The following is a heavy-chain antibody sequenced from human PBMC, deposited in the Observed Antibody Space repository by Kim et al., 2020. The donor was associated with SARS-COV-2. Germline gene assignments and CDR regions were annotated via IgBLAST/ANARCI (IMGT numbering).Heavy chain of an antibody. J-gene: IGHJ6*02. CDR2: ISGSGGIT. D-gene: IGHD2-2*01. Sequence: GGSLRLSCAASGFTFSSYAMSWVRQAPGKGLEWVSAISGSGGITYYADSVKGRFTISRDNSKNTLYLQMNSLRAEDTAVYYCAKANGYCSSTSCLDYYYYYGMDVWGQGTTVTVSS. CDR1: GFTFSSYA. V-gene: IGHV3-23*01. CDR3: AKANGYCSSTSCLDYYYYYGMDV.